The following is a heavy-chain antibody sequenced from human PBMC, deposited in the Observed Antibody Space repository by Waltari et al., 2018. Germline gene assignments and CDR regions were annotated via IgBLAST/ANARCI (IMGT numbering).Heavy chain of an antibody. D-gene: IGHD4-4*01. J-gene: IGHJ6*02. Sequence: QLPLQESGPGLVTPSETLSLTCTVSGGSISSRTYYWGWLRQPPGKGLEWIGSIYYSGSTYYNPSLKSRVTISVDTSKNQFSLKLSSVTAADTAVYYCARQGSTVTTEDGMDVWGQGTTVTVSS. V-gene: IGHV4-39*01. CDR2: IYYSGST. CDR3: ARQGSTVTTEDGMDV. CDR1: GGSISSRTYY.